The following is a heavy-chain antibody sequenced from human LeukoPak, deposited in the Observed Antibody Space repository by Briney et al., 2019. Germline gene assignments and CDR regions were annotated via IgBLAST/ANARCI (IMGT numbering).Heavy chain of an antibody. Sequence: ASVKVSCKASGYTFTSYGISWVRQAPGQGLEWMGWISAYNGNTNYAQKLQGRVTMTTDTSTSTAYMELSSLRSEDTAVYYCAILKRAAAGKVCWWFDPWGQGTLVTVSS. V-gene: IGHV1-18*01. CDR1: GYTFTSYG. CDR3: AILKRAAAGKVCWWFDP. D-gene: IGHD6-13*01. CDR2: ISAYNGNT. J-gene: IGHJ5*02.